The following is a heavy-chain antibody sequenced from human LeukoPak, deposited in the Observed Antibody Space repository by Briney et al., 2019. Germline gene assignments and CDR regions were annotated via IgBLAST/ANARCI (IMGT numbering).Heavy chain of an antibody. Sequence: GGSLRFSCAASGFTFSSYWMSWVRQAPGKGLEWVANIKQDGSEKYYVDSVKGRFTISRDNAKNSLYLQMNSLRAEDTAVYYCARMESWELPVSATKYYYGMDVWGQGTTVTVSS. CDR2: IKQDGSEK. D-gene: IGHD1-26*01. CDR1: GFTFSSYW. J-gene: IGHJ6*02. V-gene: IGHV3-7*01. CDR3: ARMESWELPVSATKYYYGMDV.